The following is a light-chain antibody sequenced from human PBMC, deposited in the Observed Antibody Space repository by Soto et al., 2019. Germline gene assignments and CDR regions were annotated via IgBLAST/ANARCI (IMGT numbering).Light chain of an antibody. CDR2: WAS. V-gene: IGKV4-1*01. CDR3: QQYYITPWT. CDR1: QSVLYSSNNKNY. Sequence: DIVMTQSPDSLAVSLGERATINCKSSQSVLYSSNNKNYLTWYQQKPGQPPKLLIYWASTRESGVPDRFSGSGSGTDFPLTISGLQAEDVAVYYCQQYYITPWTFGQGTKVEIK. J-gene: IGKJ1*01.